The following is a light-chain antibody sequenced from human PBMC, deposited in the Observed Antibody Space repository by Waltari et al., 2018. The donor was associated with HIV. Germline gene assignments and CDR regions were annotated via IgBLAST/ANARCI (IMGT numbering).Light chain of an antibody. CDR3: QQYDVSRT. Sequence: EIVLTQSPATLSLSPGERATLSCRASQSVSSRYLAWYKQKPGQAPRLVIYNVSKRATGIPDRFTGSGSGTDFTLTINSLEPEDFAVYFCQQYDVSRTFGQGTKVEVK. J-gene: IGKJ1*01. V-gene: IGKV3-20*01. CDR2: NVS. CDR1: QSVSSRY.